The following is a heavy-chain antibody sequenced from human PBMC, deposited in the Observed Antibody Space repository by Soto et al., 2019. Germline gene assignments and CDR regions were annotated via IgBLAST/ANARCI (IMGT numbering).Heavy chain of an antibody. J-gene: IGHJ6*02. D-gene: IGHD3-10*01. V-gene: IGHV3-21*01. CDR1: GFTFSSYS. CDR2: ISSSSSYI. Sequence: GGSLRLACAASGFTFSSYSMNWVRQAPGKGLEWVSSISSSSSYIYYADSVKGRFTISRDNAKNSLYLQMNSLRAEDTAVYYCAREGPYYYGSGRERYGMDVWGQGTTVTVFS. CDR3: AREGPYYYGSGRERYGMDV.